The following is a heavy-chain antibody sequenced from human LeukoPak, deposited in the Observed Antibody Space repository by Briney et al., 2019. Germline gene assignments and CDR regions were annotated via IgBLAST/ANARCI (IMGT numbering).Heavy chain of an antibody. CDR3: ARSVLDYYYYYMDV. CDR2: IKQDGSEK. V-gene: IGHV3-7*01. CDR1: GFTFSSYW. J-gene: IGHJ6*03. Sequence: GGSLRLSCAASGFTFSSYWTSWVRQAPGKGLEWVANIKQDGSEKYYVDSVKGRFTISRDNAKNSLYLQMNSLRAEDTAVYYCARSVLDYYYYYMDVWGKGTTVTVSS. D-gene: IGHD2-8*02.